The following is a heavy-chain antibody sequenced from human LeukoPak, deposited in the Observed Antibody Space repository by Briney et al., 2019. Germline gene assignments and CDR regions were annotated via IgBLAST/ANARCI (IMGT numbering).Heavy chain of an antibody. Sequence: ASVKVSCKASGYTFTSYGISWVRQAPGQGLKWMGWISAYNGNTNYAQKLQGRVTMTTDTSTSAAYMELRSLRSDDTAVYYCAREWLHTLGMDVWGQGTTVTVSS. CDR1: GYTFTSYG. CDR3: AREWLHTLGMDV. D-gene: IGHD3-22*01. CDR2: ISAYNGNT. J-gene: IGHJ6*02. V-gene: IGHV1-18*01.